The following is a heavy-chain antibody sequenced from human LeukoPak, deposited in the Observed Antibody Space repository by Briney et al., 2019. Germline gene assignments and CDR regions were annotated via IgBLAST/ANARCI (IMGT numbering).Heavy chain of an antibody. CDR1: GFTFSSYA. CDR2: ISGSGGST. J-gene: IGHJ6*02. V-gene: IGHV3-23*01. D-gene: IGHD3-22*01. Sequence: GASLRLSCAASGFTFSSYAMSWVRQAPGKGLEWVSAISGSGGSTYYADSVKGRFTISRDNSKNTLYLQMNSLRAEDTAVYYCAKAPRIYYDSSGYPLDYYYGMDVWGQGTTVTVSS. CDR3: AKAPRIYYDSSGYPLDYYYGMDV.